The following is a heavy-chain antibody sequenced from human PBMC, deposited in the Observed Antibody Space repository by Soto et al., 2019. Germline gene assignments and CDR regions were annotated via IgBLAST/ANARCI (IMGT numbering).Heavy chain of an antibody. CDR2: ISGSGGRT. V-gene: IGHV3-23*01. CDR3: AKKEAYYYESSGYYYIKY. J-gene: IGHJ4*02. CDR1: GFTFSSYA. D-gene: IGHD3-22*01. Sequence: GGSLRLSCAASGFTFSSYAMSWVRQAPGKGLEWVSIISGSGGRTHYADSVKGRFTISRDNSRNTLYLQMNSLRADDTAVYFYAKKEAYYYESSGYYYIKYWGQGTLVTVSS.